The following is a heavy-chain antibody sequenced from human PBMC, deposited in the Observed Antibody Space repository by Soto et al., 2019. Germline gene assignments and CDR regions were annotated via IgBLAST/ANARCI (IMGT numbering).Heavy chain of an antibody. J-gene: IGHJ4*02. Sequence: EVQLLESGGGLVQPGGSLRLSCAASGFTFSSYAMSWVRQAPGKGLEWVSAISGSGGSTYYADSVKSRFTISRDNSKNTLYLQMNSLRAEDTAVYYCAKTITMIVVVISPYFDYWGQGTLVTVSS. D-gene: IGHD3-22*01. CDR2: ISGSGGST. V-gene: IGHV3-23*01. CDR3: AKTITMIVVVISPYFDY. CDR1: GFTFSSYA.